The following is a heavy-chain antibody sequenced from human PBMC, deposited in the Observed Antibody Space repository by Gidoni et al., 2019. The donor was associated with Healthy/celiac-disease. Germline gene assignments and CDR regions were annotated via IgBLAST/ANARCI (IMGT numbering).Heavy chain of an antibody. CDR3: ARGAAMVRGVNFDY. CDR2: IYYSGST. Sequence: QLQLQESGPGLVKPSETLSLTCTVSGGSISSSSYYWGWIRQPPGKGREWIGSIYYSGSTYYNPSLKRRVTISVDTSKNQFSLKLSSVTAADTAVYYCARGAAMVRGVNFDYWGQGTLVTVST. D-gene: IGHD3-10*01. J-gene: IGHJ4*02. CDR1: GGSISSSSYY. V-gene: IGHV4-39*07.